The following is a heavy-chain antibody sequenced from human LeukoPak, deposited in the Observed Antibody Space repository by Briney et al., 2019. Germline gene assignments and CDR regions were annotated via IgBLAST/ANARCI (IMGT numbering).Heavy chain of an antibody. CDR3: ARSRTERGYDAFDI. CDR2: IYSSGST. J-gene: IGHJ3*02. CDR1: GGSISSYY. V-gene: IGHV4-4*07. D-gene: IGHD1-1*01. Sequence: SETLSLTCTVSGGSISSYYGSCIRQPAGKGLEWMGRIYSSGSTKYNPSLKSRVTMSVDTSKNQFSPKLSSVTAADTAVYYCARSRTERGYDAFDIWGQGTMVTVSS.